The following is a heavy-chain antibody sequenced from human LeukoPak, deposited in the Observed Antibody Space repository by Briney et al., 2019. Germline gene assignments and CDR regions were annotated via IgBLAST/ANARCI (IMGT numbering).Heavy chain of an antibody. CDR2: IYHSGST. Sequence: SETLSLTCTVSGYSISSGYYWGWIRQPPGKGQEWIGSIYHSGSTYYNPSLKSRVTISVDTSKNQFSLKLSSVTAADTAVYYCARVPIVVVPAAIEYWGQGTLVTVSS. J-gene: IGHJ4*02. V-gene: IGHV4-38-2*02. D-gene: IGHD2-2*01. CDR3: ARVPIVVVPAAIEY. CDR1: GYSISSGYY.